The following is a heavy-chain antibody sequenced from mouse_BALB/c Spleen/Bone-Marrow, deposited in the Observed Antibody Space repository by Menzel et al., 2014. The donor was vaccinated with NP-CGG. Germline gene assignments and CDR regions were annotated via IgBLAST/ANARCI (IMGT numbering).Heavy chain of an antibody. V-gene: IGHV5-17*02. CDR1: GFTFSSFG. CDR2: ISSGSSTI. Sequence: EVKVEESGGGLVQPGGSRKLSCAASGFTFSSFGMHWVRQAPEKGLEWVAYISSGSSTIYYADTVKGRLTISRDNPKNTLFLQMTSLRSEDTAMYYCARSGIGYYYGSNSYAMDYWGQGTSVTVSS. CDR3: ARSGIGYYYGSNSYAMDY. J-gene: IGHJ4*01. D-gene: IGHD1-1*01.